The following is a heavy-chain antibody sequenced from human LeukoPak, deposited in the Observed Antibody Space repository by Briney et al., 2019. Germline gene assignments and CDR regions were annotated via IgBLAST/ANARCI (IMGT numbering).Heavy chain of an antibody. Sequence: GASVKVSCKASGYTFSSYAINWIRQAPGQGLEWLGWISTYNGKANYAERLQDRVTMTTDTSTNTAYMELRSLRSDDTAVYYCARGITAARYFDLWGRGTLVTVSS. V-gene: IGHV1-18*01. D-gene: IGHD3-9*01. CDR1: GYTFSSYA. J-gene: IGHJ2*01. CDR2: ISTYNGKA. CDR3: ARGITAARYFDL.